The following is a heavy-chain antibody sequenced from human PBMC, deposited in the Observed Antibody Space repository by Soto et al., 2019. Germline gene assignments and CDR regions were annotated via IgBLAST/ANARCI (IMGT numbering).Heavy chain of an antibody. CDR2: ISSIGVAT. CDR1: GFTFSIHE. D-gene: IGHD6-19*01. Sequence: PGGSLRLSCAASGFTFSIHEMNWVRQAPGKGLEWVSYISSIGVATYYADSVKGRFTISRDNAKNSLYLQMNSLRAEDTAVYYCAREGSVGGIDYCGQGTPVTVSS. J-gene: IGHJ4*02. CDR3: AREGSVGGIDY. V-gene: IGHV3-48*03.